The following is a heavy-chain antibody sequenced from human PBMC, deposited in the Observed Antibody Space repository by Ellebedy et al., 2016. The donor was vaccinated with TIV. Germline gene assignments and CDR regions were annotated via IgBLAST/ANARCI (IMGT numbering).Heavy chain of an antibody. CDR2: ISSSGYTI. J-gene: IGHJ5*02. V-gene: IGHV3-48*02. Sequence: PGGSLRLSCAASGFTFSRYNMNWVRQAPGKGLDWVSYISSSGYTIFYAASVKGRFSTSRDNAKSSLYLHMSSLRDADTAVYYCSREGSGFDPWGQGTLVTVSS. CDR3: SREGSGFDP. CDR1: GFTFSRYN.